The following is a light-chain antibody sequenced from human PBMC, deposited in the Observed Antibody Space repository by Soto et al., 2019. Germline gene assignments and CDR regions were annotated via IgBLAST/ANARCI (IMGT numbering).Light chain of an antibody. CDR2: EVS. CDR1: SSDVGGYNS. Sequence: ALPPPASVSWSPGQSITISCTGTSSDVGGYNSVSWYQQHPGKAPKLMIYEVSNRPSGVSNRFAGSKSGNTASLTISGLQAEDEADYYCTSYTSSSTRVFGGGTQMTVL. V-gene: IGLV2-14*01. J-gene: IGLJ3*02. CDR3: TSYTSSSTRV.